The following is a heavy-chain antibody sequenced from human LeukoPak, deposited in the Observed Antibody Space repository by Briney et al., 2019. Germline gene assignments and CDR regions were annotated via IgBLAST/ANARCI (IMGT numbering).Heavy chain of an antibody. CDR2: IYTSGNT. Sequence: SETLSLTCAVSGGSISSYYWSWIRQPAGKGLEWIGRIYTSGNTNYNPSLKTRVTMSVDTSKNQFSLKLSSVTAADTAVYYCARDRYYDSSGYSPYYYYYYGMDVWGQGTTVTVSS. CDR1: GGSISSYY. V-gene: IGHV4-4*07. CDR3: ARDRYYDSSGYSPYYYYYYGMDV. J-gene: IGHJ6*02. D-gene: IGHD3-22*01.